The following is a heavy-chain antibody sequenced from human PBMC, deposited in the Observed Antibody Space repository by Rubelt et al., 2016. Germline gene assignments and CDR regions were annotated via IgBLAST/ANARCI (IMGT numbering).Heavy chain of an antibody. CDR2: IYYSGST. Sequence: QVQLQESGPGLVKPSETLSLSCTVSGGSVSSGTYYWSWIRQPPGKGLEWIGYIYYSGSTSYNPSLKSRVTILVDTSKNQCSLKVGAVTAADTAIYYGARGGDRDYGHYWGQGTLVTVSS. CDR3: ARGGDRDYGHY. J-gene: IGHJ4*02. V-gene: IGHV4-61*01. CDR1: GGSVSSGTYY. D-gene: IGHD4-17*01.